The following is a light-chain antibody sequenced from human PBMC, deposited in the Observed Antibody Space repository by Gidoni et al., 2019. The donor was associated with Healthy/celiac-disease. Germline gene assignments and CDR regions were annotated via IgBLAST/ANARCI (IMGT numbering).Light chain of an antibody. CDR1: SSNIGSNT. CDR3: AAWDDSLNGRV. V-gene: IGLV1-44*01. J-gene: IGLJ3*02. CDR2: SND. Sequence: QSVLPQPPSASATPRQRVTTSCSGSSSNIGSNTVNWYQQLPGTAPKLLIYSNDQRPSGVPDRFSGSKSGTSASLAISGLQSEDEADYYCAAWDDSLNGRVFGGGTKLTVL.